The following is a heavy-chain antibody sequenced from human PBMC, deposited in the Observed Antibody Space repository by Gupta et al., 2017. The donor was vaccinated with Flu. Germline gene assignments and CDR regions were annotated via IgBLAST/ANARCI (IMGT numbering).Heavy chain of an antibody. Sequence: QAQGKGLEWVSSISWNIATIDYADSVKGRFTISRDNAKNSLYLQMSSLRAEDTALYFCSKDSLSSSWALFDYWGKGTLVTVSS. D-gene: IGHD6-13*01. CDR2: ISWNIATI. V-gene: IGHV3-9*01. CDR3: SKDSLSSSWALFDY. J-gene: IGHJ4*02.